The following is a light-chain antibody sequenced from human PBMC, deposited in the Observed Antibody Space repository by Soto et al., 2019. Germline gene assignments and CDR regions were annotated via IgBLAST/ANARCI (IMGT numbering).Light chain of an antibody. CDR3: QQYDNLPLFT. Sequence: DIQMTQSPSSLSASVGDRVTITCQASQDISIYLNWYQQKPGKAPKLLIYDASNLETGVPSRFSGSGSGTDFTFTISSLQPEDIATYYCQQYDNLPLFTFGPGTKVDIK. CDR2: DAS. J-gene: IGKJ3*01. CDR1: QDISIY. V-gene: IGKV1-33*01.